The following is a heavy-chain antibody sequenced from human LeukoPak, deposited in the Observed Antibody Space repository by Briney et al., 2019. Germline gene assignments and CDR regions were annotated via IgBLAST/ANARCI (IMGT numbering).Heavy chain of an antibody. Sequence: GASVKVSCKASGYTFSSHDIYWVRQAPGQGLEWMGWMNLNSGDTYYAENFQGRFSITSDTSKSTTYMDLPSLAPEDTAVYYCARVPVPAPRRGLYFDYWGQGTLITVSS. CDR2: MNLNSGDT. V-gene: IGHV1-8*01. CDR1: GYTFSSHD. CDR3: ARVPVPAPRRGLYFDY. D-gene: IGHD2-2*01. J-gene: IGHJ4*02.